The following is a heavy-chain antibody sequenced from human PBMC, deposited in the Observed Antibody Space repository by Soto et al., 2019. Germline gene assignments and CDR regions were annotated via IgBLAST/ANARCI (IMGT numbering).Heavy chain of an antibody. J-gene: IGHJ4*02. Sequence: GGSLRLSCAASGFTFSSYGMHWVRQAPGKGLEWVAVISYDGSNKYYADSVKGRFTISRDNSKNTLYLQMNSLRAEDTAVYYCAKENTITGTTRGFDYWGQGTLVTVSS. CDR1: GFTFSSYG. D-gene: IGHD1-7*01. CDR2: ISYDGSNK. V-gene: IGHV3-30*18. CDR3: AKENTITGTTRGFDY.